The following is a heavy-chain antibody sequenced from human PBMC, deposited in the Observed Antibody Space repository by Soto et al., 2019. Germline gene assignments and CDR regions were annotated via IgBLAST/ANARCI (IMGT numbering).Heavy chain of an antibody. J-gene: IGHJ4*02. Sequence: SVKVSCKASGGTFTSYAVSWVRQAPGQGLEWMGGIIPIFGTANYAQKFQGRVTITAYESTSTAYMELSGLRSEDTAVYYCARDPCISTTCYHDYWGQGSLVTVSS. D-gene: IGHD2-2*01. CDR2: IIPIFGTA. V-gene: IGHV1-69*13. CDR3: ARDPCISTTCYHDY. CDR1: GGTFTSYA.